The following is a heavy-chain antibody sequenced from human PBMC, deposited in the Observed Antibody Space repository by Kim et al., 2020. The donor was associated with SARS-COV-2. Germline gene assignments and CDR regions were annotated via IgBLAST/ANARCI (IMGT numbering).Heavy chain of an antibody. CDR3: ARSGDDSAYRPMNH. J-gene: IGHJ5*02. Sequence: YVDSVKGRFTIFRDNARNSLHLQMVSLRAEDTALYFCARSGDDSAYRPMNHWGQGTLVTVSS. V-gene: IGHV3-7*01. D-gene: IGHD3-16*01.